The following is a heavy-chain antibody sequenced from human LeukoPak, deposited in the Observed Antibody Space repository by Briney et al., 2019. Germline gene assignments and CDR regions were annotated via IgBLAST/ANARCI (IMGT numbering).Heavy chain of an antibody. CDR2: ISPSGDIT. CDR1: GFIFSSHC. CDR3: AQALVGSSYTRRGLGFDFDY. Sequence: GGSLRLSCAASGFIFSSHCMNWVRQAPGKGLEWVSGISPSGDITYYADSVKGRFTISRDNSKNTVYLQMDSLRFEDAAVYYCAQALVGSSYTRRGLGFDFDYWGQGTLVTVSS. V-gene: IGHV3-23*01. D-gene: IGHD2-2*02. J-gene: IGHJ4*02.